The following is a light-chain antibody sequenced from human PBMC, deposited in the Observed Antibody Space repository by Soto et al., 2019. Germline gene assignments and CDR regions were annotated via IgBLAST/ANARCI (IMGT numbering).Light chain of an antibody. Sequence: ELVLTRCPGIFSQCAVEGESLSCRASQSVSSNLAWYQQQPGQSPRLLIYDASNRATGIPARFSGSGSGTDFTLTSSSLEPEDFAVYYWQQRSNWPRTCGQGTKVGI. V-gene: IGKV3-11*01. CDR3: QQRSNWPRT. CDR2: DAS. CDR1: QSVSSN. J-gene: IGKJ1*01.